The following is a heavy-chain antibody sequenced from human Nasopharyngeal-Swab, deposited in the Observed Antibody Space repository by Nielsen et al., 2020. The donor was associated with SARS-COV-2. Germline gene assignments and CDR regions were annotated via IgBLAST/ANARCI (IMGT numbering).Heavy chain of an antibody. Sequence: WIRQPPGKGLEWVAVIWYDGSNKYYADSAKGRFTISRDNSKNTLYLQMNSLRAEDTAVYYCAREAGTFRAFDIWGQGTMVTVSS. CDR2: IWYDGSNK. D-gene: IGHD3-16*01. V-gene: IGHV3-33*01. CDR3: AREAGTFRAFDI. J-gene: IGHJ3*02.